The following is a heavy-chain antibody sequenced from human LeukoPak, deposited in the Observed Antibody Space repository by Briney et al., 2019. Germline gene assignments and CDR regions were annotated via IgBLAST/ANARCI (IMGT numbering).Heavy chain of an antibody. V-gene: IGHV3-20*04. CDR2: INWNGGST. D-gene: IGHD1-14*01. J-gene: IGHJ6*03. CDR3: ANIRSNYYYMDV. CDR1: GFTFDDYG. Sequence: GGSLRLSCAASGFTFDDYGMSWVRQAPGKGLEWVSGINWNGGSTGYADSVKGRFTISRDNSKNTLYLQMNSLRAEDTAVYYRANIRSNYYYMDVWGKGTTVTISS.